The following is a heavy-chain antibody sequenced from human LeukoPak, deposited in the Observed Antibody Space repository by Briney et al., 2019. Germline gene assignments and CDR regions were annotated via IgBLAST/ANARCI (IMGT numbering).Heavy chain of an antibody. D-gene: IGHD2-2*01. Sequence: SVKVSCKASGGTFSSYAISWVRQAPGQGLEWMGGIIPIFGTANYAQKFQGRVTITTDESTSTAYMELSSLRSEDTAVYYCAKGPLNWCSSTSCHLFGVATHYDYWGQGTLVTVSS. J-gene: IGHJ4*02. CDR2: IIPIFGTA. V-gene: IGHV1-69*05. CDR3: AKGPLNWCSSTSCHLFGVATHYDY. CDR1: GGTFSSYA.